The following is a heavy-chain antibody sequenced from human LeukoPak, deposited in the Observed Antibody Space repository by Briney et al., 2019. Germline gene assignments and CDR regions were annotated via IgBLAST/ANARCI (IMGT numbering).Heavy chain of an antibody. CDR1: GFTFSNYW. Sequence: GGSLRLSCAASGFTFSNYWMHWVRQAPGKGLVWVSRINSDGSSPGYADFVKGRFTIPRDNAKNTVYLQMNSLRVEDTAVYYCARDRIEDYDSTGYPAYWGQGALVTVSS. J-gene: IGHJ4*02. D-gene: IGHD3-22*01. CDR3: ARDRIEDYDSTGYPAY. V-gene: IGHV3-74*01. CDR2: INSDGSSP.